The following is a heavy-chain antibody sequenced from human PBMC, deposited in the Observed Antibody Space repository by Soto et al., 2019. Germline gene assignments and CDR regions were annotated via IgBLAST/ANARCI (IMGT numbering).Heavy chain of an antibody. V-gene: IGHV1-69*13. J-gene: IGHJ3*02. CDR2: IIPIFGTA. Sequence: ASVKVSCKASGGTFSSYAISWVRQAPGQGLEWMGGIIPIFGTANYAQKFQGRVTITADESTSTAYRELSSLRSEDTAVYYCASLRPRYGSGSYYKLGAFDIWGQGTMVTVSS. CDR3: ASLRPRYGSGSYYKLGAFDI. CDR1: GGTFSSYA. D-gene: IGHD3-10*01.